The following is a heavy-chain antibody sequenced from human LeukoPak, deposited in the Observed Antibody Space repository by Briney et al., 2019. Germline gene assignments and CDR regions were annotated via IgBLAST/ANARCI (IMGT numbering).Heavy chain of an antibody. J-gene: IGHJ4*02. D-gene: IGHD6-19*01. V-gene: IGHV4-39*01. CDR3: ARQEEYSSGWYKY. Sequence: SETLSLTCTVSGGSISSSTYYWGWIRQPPGKGLEWIGSIYYSGSTYYNPSLKSRVTISVDTSKDQFSLKLNSVTAADTAVYYCARQEEYSSGWYKYWGQGTLVTASS. CDR1: GGSISSSTYY. CDR2: IYYSGST.